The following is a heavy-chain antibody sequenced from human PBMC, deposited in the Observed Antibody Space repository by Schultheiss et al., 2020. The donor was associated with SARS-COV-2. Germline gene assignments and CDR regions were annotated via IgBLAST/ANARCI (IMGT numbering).Heavy chain of an antibody. CDR1: GFTFSSYA. J-gene: IGHJ4*02. V-gene: IGHV3-30*18. CDR2: ISYDGSNK. D-gene: IGHD6-13*01. CDR3: AKPGGSWYVKYFDD. Sequence: GESLKISCAASGFTFSSYAMSWVRQAPGKGLEWVAVISYDGSNKYYADSVRGRFNISRDNSKNRLNLQMNSLRPEDTAVYYCAKPGGSWYVKYFDDWGQGTLVTVSS.